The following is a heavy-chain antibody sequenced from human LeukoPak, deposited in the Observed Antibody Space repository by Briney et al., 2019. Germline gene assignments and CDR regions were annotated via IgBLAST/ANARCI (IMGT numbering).Heavy chain of an antibody. J-gene: IGHJ3*02. Sequence: GGSLRLSCAASGFTFSSYEMNWVRQAPGKGLEWVSYISGSGSTIYYADSVKGRFTISRDNAKNSLYLQMNSLRAEDTAVYYCARTRIAPYDAFDIWGQGTMVTVSS. CDR1: GFTFSSYE. D-gene: IGHD6-13*01. CDR3: ARTRIAPYDAFDI. V-gene: IGHV3-48*03. CDR2: ISGSGSTI.